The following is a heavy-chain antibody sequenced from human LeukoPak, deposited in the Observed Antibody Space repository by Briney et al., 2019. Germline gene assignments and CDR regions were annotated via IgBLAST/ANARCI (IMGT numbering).Heavy chain of an antibody. Sequence: SETLSLTCTVSGGSISSYYWSWIRKPPGKGLEWIGYIYYSGSTNYNPSLKSRVTISVDTSKNQFSLKLSSVTAADTAVYYCARDMGYYGMDVWGQGTTVTVSS. CDR3: ARDMGYYGMDV. CDR1: GGSISSYY. D-gene: IGHD3-10*01. V-gene: IGHV4-59*13. J-gene: IGHJ6*02. CDR2: IYYSGST.